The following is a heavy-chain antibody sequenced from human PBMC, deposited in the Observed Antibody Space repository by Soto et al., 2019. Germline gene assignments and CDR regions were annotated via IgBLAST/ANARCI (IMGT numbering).Heavy chain of an antibody. D-gene: IGHD3-10*01. Sequence: GGSLRLSCVASGFIFSSYGMHWVRQAPGKGLEWVAVIWYDGSKKYYADSVEGRFTISRDSSKNTVYLQMNSLRAEDTAIYYCARVNGGHGYYGGRLDQWGQGIQVNVPS. V-gene: IGHV3-33*01. CDR3: ARVNGGHGYYGGRLDQ. J-gene: IGHJ4*02. CDR1: GFIFSSYG. CDR2: IWYDGSKK.